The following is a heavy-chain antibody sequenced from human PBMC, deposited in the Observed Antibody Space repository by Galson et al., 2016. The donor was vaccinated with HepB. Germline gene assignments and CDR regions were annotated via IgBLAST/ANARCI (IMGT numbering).Heavy chain of an antibody. Sequence: SLRLSCAASGFSFSTYWMHWVRQAPGKGLVWVSYIHKDETTTTSADSVKGRFTISRDNAKNTLYLQMNSLRAEDTAVYYCTRGGYYETIDSWGQGTLVTVSS. D-gene: IGHD1-26*01. V-gene: IGHV3-74*01. J-gene: IGHJ4*02. CDR3: TRGGYYETIDS. CDR1: GFSFSTYW. CDR2: IHKDETTT.